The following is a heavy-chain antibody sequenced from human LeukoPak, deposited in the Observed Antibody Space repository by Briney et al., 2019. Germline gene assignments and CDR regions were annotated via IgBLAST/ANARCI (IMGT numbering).Heavy chain of an antibody. J-gene: IGHJ6*03. Sequence: GGSLRLSCAASGFTVSSNYMSWVREAPGKGLEWVSVIYIGGSTYYADSVKGRFTISRDNSKNTLYLQMNSLRAEDTAVYYCARDRRIQLEYNYYYYMDVWGKGTTVTVSS. CDR2: IYIGGST. V-gene: IGHV3-53*01. D-gene: IGHD5-18*01. CDR1: GFTVSSNY. CDR3: ARDRRIQLEYNYYYYMDV.